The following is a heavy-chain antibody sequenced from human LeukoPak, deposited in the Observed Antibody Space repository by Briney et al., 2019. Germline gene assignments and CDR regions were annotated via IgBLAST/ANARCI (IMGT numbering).Heavy chain of an antibody. CDR2: INPNSGGT. D-gene: IGHD2-15*01. CDR1: GYTFTGYY. Sequence: GASVKVSCKASGYTFTGYYMHWVRQAPGQGLEWMGWINPNSGGTNYAQKFQGRVTMTRDTSISTAYMVLSRLRSDDTAVYYCARDQDCSGGSCLVLDPWGQGTLVTVSS. V-gene: IGHV1-2*02. J-gene: IGHJ5*02. CDR3: ARDQDCSGGSCLVLDP.